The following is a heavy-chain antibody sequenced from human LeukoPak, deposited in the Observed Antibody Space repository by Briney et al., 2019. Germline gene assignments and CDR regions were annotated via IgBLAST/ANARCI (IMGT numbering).Heavy chain of an antibody. CDR2: INPSGGST. V-gene: IGHV1-46*01. J-gene: IGHJ4*02. Sequence: ASVKVSCKVSGYTFTSYYMHWVRQAPGQGLEWMGIINPSGGSTSYAQKFQGRVTMTRDTSTSTVYMELSSLRSEDTAVYYCAREPYSGYDWSPFDYWGQGTLVTVSS. CDR3: AREPYSGYDWSPFDY. CDR1: GYTFTSYY. D-gene: IGHD5-12*01.